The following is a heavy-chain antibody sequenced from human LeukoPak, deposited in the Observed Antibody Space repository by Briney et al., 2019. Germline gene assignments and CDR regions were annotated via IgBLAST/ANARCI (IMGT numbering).Heavy chain of an antibody. D-gene: IGHD2-8*02. CDR3: ASEAFCAGGSCNVQRVAS. CDR1: GYTFTAYY. CDR2: IDTNTGAT. V-gene: IGHV1-2*02. J-gene: IGHJ4*02. Sequence: VASVKVSCKASGYTFTAYYIHWVRQAPGQGLEWMGWIDTNTGATKYAQKFQGRVTINRDKSNGTAYMELSSLISGDTALYYCASEAFCAGGSCNVQRVASWGPGTLVTVSS.